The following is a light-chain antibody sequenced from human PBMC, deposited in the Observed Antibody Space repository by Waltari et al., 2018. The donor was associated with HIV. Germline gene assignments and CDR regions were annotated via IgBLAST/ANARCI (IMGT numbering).Light chain of an antibody. CDR1: QSIGNY. J-gene: IGKJ2*01. Sequence: DIQMTQSPSSLSASVGDRVTITCRASQSIGNYLNWYQQRAGRAPKLLIYGACSLQNLVPSRFSSSRSGTDFTLTISILQPEYFATYFCQQSFSTPYTFGQGTDLEVK. V-gene: IGKV1-39*01. CDR3: QQSFSTPYT. CDR2: GAC.